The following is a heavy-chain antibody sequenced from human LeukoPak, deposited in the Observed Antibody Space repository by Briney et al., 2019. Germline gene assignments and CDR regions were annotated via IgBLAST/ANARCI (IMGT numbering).Heavy chain of an antibody. Sequence: SETLSVTCTVSGGSISSDYWSWIRQPPGKGLEWIGYIYYSGSTNYNPSLKSRVTISVDTSKNQFSLKLSSVTAADTAVYYCARGSALWNFHYWGQGTLVTVSS. V-gene: IGHV4-59*01. CDR1: GGSISSDY. CDR3: ARGSALWNFHY. D-gene: IGHD3-10*01. J-gene: IGHJ4*02. CDR2: IYYSGST.